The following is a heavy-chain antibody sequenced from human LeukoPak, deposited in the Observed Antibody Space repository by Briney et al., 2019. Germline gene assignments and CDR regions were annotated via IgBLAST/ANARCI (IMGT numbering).Heavy chain of an antibody. CDR3: ARGGELSDY. CDR1: GTSITRTY. D-gene: IGHD3-16*02. V-gene: IGHV4-59*12. Sequence: SETLSLTCTVSGTSITRTYWSWIRQPPGRGLESVGYVYDTGDTNYNPSLKSRVTMSLDTSKNQFSLKLSSVTAADTAVYYCARGGELSDYWGQGTLVTVSS. CDR2: VYDTGDT. J-gene: IGHJ4*02.